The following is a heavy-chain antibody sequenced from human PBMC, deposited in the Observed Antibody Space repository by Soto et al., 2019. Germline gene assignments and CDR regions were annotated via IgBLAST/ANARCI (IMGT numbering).Heavy chain of an antibody. CDR1: GYSISSGNY. V-gene: IGHV4-38-2*01. D-gene: IGHD6-13*01. CDR3: ARGSSRWDY. J-gene: IGHJ4*02. CDR2: LYHIGST. Sequence: SETLSLTCAVSGYSISSGNYWAWIRQPPGRGLEWIGSLYHIGSTHYNTSLKSRVTISVDTSKNQFSLRLSSVTAADTAMYYCARGSSRWDYWGQGTLVTVSS.